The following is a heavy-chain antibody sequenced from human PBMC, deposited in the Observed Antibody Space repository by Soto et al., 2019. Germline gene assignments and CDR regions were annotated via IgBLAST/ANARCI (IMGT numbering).Heavy chain of an antibody. Sequence: EVQLVESGGVLVQPGGSLRLSCAASGFTFSSHWMHWVRQAPGKGLVWVSRINSDGSRINYADSVKGRLTISRDNAKNTVYLQMNSLSAEDTAVYICARGASGRYYMDVWGKATTVTVSS. CDR3: ARGASGRYYMDV. CDR1: GFTFSSHW. CDR2: INSDGSRI. V-gene: IGHV3-74*01. J-gene: IGHJ6*03. D-gene: IGHD3-10*01.